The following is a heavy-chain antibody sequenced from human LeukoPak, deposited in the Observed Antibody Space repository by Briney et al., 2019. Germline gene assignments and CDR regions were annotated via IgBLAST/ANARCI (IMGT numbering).Heavy chain of an antibody. J-gene: IGHJ4*02. CDR3: ARGDPTVRISYYFDY. V-gene: IGHV4-31*03. CDR1: GGSISSGGYY. Sequence: PSETLSLTCTVSGGSISSGGYYWSWIRQHPGKGLEWIGYIYYSGSTYYNPSLKSRVTISVDTSKNQFSLKLSSVTAADTAVYYCARGDPTVRISYYFDYWGQGTLVTVSS. CDR2: IYYSGST. D-gene: IGHD4-17*01.